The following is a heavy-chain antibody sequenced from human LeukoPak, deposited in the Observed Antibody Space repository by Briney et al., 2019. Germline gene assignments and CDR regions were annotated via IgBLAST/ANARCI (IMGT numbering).Heavy chain of an antibody. CDR3: AKDRGIGDAPYWYFDL. J-gene: IGHJ2*01. Sequence: PGGSLRLSCAASALTFSSYEMNWVRQAPGKGLEWISYISSSGTTMYYADSVKGGFTISRDNAKNSVYLQMSSLRAEDTAIYYCAKDRGIGDAPYWYFDLWGRGTLVIVSS. CDR2: ISSSGTTM. D-gene: IGHD4-17*01. V-gene: IGHV3-48*03. CDR1: ALTFSSYE.